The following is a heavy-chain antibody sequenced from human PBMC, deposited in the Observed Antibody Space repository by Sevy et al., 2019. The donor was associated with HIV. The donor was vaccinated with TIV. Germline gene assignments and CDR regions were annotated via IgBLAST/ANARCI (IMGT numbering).Heavy chain of an antibody. CDR3: ASEGGPGIAVAGTVAFDI. Sequence: ASVKVSCKASGYTFTSYGISWVRQAPGQGLEWMGWISAYNGNTNYAQKLQGRVTMTTDTSTSTAYMELRSLRSDDTAVYYCASEGGPGIAVAGTVAFDIWGQGTMVTVSS. CDR1: GYTFTSYG. CDR2: ISAYNGNT. J-gene: IGHJ3*02. D-gene: IGHD6-19*01. V-gene: IGHV1-18*04.